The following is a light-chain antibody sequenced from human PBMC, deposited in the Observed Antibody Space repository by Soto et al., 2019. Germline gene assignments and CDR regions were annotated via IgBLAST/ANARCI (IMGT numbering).Light chain of an antibody. Sequence: QSVLTQPASVSGSPGQSITISCTGTSSDVVGYNYVSWYQQHPGKAPKLMIYEVSNRPSGVSNRFSGSKSGNTASLTISGLQAEYEVDYYCFSYTSRRTLVVFATGTKVTVL. J-gene: IGLJ1*01. V-gene: IGLV2-14*01. CDR2: EVS. CDR3: FSYTSRRTLVV. CDR1: SSDVVGYNY.